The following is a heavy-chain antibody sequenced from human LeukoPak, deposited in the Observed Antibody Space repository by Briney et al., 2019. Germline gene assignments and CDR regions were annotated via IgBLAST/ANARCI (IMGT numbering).Heavy chain of an antibody. Sequence: GGSLRLSRVASGYTFSDYGMHWVRQAPGKGLGWVAVISYDGGNKHFADSVKGRFTISRDNSRNTLYLEMNSLRAEDTAVYYCAKERRSSSWYFDHWGQGTLVTVSS. CDR3: AKERRSSSWYFDH. CDR2: ISYDGGNK. V-gene: IGHV3-30*18. D-gene: IGHD6-13*01. CDR1: GYTFSDYG. J-gene: IGHJ4*02.